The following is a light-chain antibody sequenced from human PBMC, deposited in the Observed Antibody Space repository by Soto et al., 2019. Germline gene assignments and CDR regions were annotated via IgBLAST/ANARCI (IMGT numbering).Light chain of an antibody. Sequence: QSVLTQPPSVSGAPGQRVTISCAGSSSHIGATYDIHWYQQLPGAAPRLLIYGNSNRPSGVPERFSGSNSGNTATLTISRVEAGDEADYYCQVWDSSSDYVFGTGTKVTVL. J-gene: IGLJ1*01. V-gene: IGLV1-40*01. CDR1: SSHIGATYD. CDR3: QVWDSSSDYV. CDR2: GNS.